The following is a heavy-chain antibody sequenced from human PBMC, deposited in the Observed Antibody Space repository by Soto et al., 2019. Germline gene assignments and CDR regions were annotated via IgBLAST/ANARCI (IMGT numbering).Heavy chain of an antibody. Sequence: GGSLRLSCAASGFTFSSYAMHWVRQAPGKGLEWVAVISYDGSNKYYADSVKGRFTISRDNSKNTLYLQMNSLRAEDTAVYYCARDRRGYYDSSGYYFDYWGQGTLVTVSS. V-gene: IGHV3-30-3*01. D-gene: IGHD3-22*01. J-gene: IGHJ4*02. CDR3: ARDRRGYYDSSGYYFDY. CDR2: ISYDGSNK. CDR1: GFTFSSYA.